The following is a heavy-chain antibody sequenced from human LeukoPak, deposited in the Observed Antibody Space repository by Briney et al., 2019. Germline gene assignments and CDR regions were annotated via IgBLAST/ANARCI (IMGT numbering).Heavy chain of an antibody. CDR3: ARDPRDRIFGPLDY. D-gene: IGHD3/OR15-3a*01. J-gene: IGHJ4*02. CDR1: GFTFNTFA. CDR2: ISYDGNDK. Sequence: PGGSLRLSCTVSGFTFNTFAMHWVRQSPGKGLEWVALISYDGNDKYYTASVKGRFTISRDISKNTVYLQMNSLRPEDTAVYYCARDPRDRIFGPLDYWGQGTLVTVSS. V-gene: IGHV3-30*14.